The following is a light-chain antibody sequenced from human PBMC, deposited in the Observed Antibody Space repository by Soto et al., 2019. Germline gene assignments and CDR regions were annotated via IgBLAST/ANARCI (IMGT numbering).Light chain of an antibody. CDR2: AAS. J-gene: IGKJ3*01. CDR3: QQDTSFPFT. CDR1: QPITNW. Sequence: DIQMTQSPSSVSASVGDRVTITCRASQPITNWLAWYQQKQGKAPKLLIYAASNLQSGVPSRFSGSGSGTDFTLTINSLQPEDFATYYCQQDTSFPFTFGPGTHVDVK. V-gene: IGKV1-12*01.